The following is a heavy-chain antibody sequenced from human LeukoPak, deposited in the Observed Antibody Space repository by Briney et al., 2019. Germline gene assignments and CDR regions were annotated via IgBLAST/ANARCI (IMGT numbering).Heavy chain of an antibody. V-gene: IGHV1-2*06. Sequence: ASVKVSCKASGYTFTGYYMHCVRQAPGQGLEWMGRINPNSGGTNYAQKFQGRVTMTRDTSISTAYMELSRLRSDDTAVYYCARGKMATINGIVYWGQGTLVTVSS. CDR2: INPNSGGT. J-gene: IGHJ4*02. CDR3: ARGKMATINGIVY. CDR1: GYTFTGYY. D-gene: IGHD5-24*01.